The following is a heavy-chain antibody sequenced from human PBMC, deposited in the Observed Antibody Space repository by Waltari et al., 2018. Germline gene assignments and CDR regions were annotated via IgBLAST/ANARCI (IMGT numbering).Heavy chain of an antibody. D-gene: IGHD3-22*01. V-gene: IGHV4-39*01. CDR2: IYYSGST. Sequence: QLQLQESGPGLVKPSETLSLTCPVSGGSISSSSYYWGWIRQPPGKGLEWIGSIYYSGSTYYNPSLKSRVTISVDTSKNQFSLKLSSVTAADTAVYYCARVDSSRSDYFDYWGQGTLVTVSS. J-gene: IGHJ4*02. CDR3: ARVDSSRSDYFDY. CDR1: GGSISSSSYY.